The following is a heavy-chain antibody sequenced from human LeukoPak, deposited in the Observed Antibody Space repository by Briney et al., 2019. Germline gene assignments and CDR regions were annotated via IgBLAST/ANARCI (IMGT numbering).Heavy chain of an antibody. V-gene: IGHV1-2*02. Sequence: ASVKVSCKASGYTFTGYYMHWVRQASGQGLEWMGWINPNSGGANYAQKFQGRVTMTRDTSISTAYMELSRLRSDDTAVYYCASGYGDYVTSQYYFDYWGQGTLVTVSS. CDR2: INPNSGGA. CDR3: ASGYGDYVTSQYYFDY. J-gene: IGHJ4*02. CDR1: GYTFTGYY. D-gene: IGHD4-17*01.